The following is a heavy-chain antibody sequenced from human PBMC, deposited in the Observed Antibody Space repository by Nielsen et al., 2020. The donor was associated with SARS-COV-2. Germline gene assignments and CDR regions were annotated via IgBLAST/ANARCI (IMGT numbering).Heavy chain of an antibody. V-gene: IGHV4-59*12. CDR2: IYYSGST. CDR1: GGSISSYY. Sequence: GSLRLSCTVSGGSISSYYWSWIRQPPGKGLEWIGYIYYSGSTNYNPSLKSRVTISVDTSKNQFSLKLSSVTAADTAVYYCARVVRIGYCSSTSCYHFDYWGQGTLVTVSS. D-gene: IGHD2-2*01. CDR3: ARVVRIGYCSSTSCYHFDY. J-gene: IGHJ4*02.